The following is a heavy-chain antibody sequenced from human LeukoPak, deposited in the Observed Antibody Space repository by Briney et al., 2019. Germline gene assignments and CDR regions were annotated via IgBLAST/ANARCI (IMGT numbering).Heavy chain of an antibody. J-gene: IGHJ4*02. Sequence: PGRSLRLSCAASGFTFSSYAMHWVRQAPGKGLEWVAVISYDGSNKYYADSVKGRFTISRDNSKNTLYLQMNSLRAEDTAVYYCARGMTTVVTLMDYWGQGTLVTVSS. D-gene: IGHD4-23*01. CDR2: ISYDGSNK. CDR3: ARGMTTVVTLMDY. CDR1: GFTFSSYA. V-gene: IGHV3-30-3*01.